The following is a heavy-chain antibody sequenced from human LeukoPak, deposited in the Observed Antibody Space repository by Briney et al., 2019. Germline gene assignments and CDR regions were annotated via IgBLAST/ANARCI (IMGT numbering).Heavy chain of an antibody. J-gene: IGHJ4*02. D-gene: IGHD3-10*01. CDR3: ARVYSTNYYGSGDRPFLFDY. Sequence: GASVKVSCKASGYTFTSYGFSWVRQAPGQGLEWMGWISTYYGNTNYAQKLQDRVTMTTDTSTSTAYMELTSLRSDDTAVYYCARVYSTNYYGSGDRPFLFDYWGQGPWSPSPQ. V-gene: IGHV1-18*01. CDR1: GYTFTSYG. CDR2: ISTYYGNT.